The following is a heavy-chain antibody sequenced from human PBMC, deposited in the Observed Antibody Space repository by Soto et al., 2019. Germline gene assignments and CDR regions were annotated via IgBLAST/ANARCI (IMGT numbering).Heavy chain of an antibody. V-gene: IGHV3-23*01. J-gene: IGHJ4*02. CDR3: ARNPITMIEVAQIDY. Sequence: PGGSLRISCAASGFTFSGFALSWGRPAPGEGLEWGSGISSSGSSTYYADSGKGRFTISRDNSKNTLYLRMNSLRAEDTAVYYCARNPITMIEVAQIDYWGLGTLVTVSA. CDR1: GFTFSGFA. CDR2: ISSSGSST. D-gene: IGHD3-22*01.